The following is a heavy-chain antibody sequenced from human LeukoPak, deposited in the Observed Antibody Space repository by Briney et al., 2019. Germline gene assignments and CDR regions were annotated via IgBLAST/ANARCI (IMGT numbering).Heavy chain of an antibody. CDR1: GVSISSYY. V-gene: IGHV4-59*01. J-gene: IGHJ5*02. CDR2: IYYSGST. CDR3: ARLPTYYYDSSGSENDDA. D-gene: IGHD3-22*01. Sequence: SETLSLTCTVSGVSISSYYWSWIRQPPGKGLEWNGYIYYSGSTNYNPSLKSRVTISVDTSKNQFSLKLSSVTAADTAVYYCARLPTYYYDSSGSENDDAWGQGTLVSVSS.